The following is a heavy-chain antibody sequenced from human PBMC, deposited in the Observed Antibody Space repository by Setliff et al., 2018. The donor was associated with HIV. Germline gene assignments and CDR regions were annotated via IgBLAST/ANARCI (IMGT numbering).Heavy chain of an antibody. CDR3: ARTRGYTYGYIDS. D-gene: IGHD5-18*01. CDR2: IFYSGNT. V-gene: IGHV4-31*03. CDR1: GGSISSSNYY. Sequence: PSETLSLTCTVSGGSISSSNYYWSWIRQHPGKGLEWIGYIFYSGNTYYNPSLKSRVTLSIDTSNNQFSLKLTNVTAADTAVYYCARTRGYTYGYIDSWAQGTLVTVSS. J-gene: IGHJ4*02.